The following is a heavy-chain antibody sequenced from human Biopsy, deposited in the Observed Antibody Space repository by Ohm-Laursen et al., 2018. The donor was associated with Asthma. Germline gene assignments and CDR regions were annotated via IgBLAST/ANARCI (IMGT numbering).Heavy chain of an antibody. J-gene: IGHJ5*02. CDR3: SRASVAASSNWFDP. CDR2: IHYSGST. D-gene: IGHD6-19*01. CDR1: GASIKTDDHY. Sequence: SQTVSLTCTVSGASIKTDDHYWSWLRQPPGKGLEWVGFIHYSGSTSYNPSLKGGVTISVDTSKNQFSLKLSSVTAADTAVYYCSRASVAASSNWFDPWGQGTLVTVSS. V-gene: IGHV4-30-4*01.